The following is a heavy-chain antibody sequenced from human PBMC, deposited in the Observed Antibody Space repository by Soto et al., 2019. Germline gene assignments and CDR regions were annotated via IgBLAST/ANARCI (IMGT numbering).Heavy chain of an antibody. CDR2: ISGSGDNT. V-gene: IGHV3-23*01. CDR1: GFTFSSYS. CDR3: AKLPLVLALVFDY. Sequence: PGGSLRLSCAASGFTFSSYSMSWVRQAPGKGLEWVSSISGSGDNTYYADSVKGRFTISRDNSKNTLFLQMNSLRAEDTALYYCAKLPLVLALVFDYWGQGTLVTVSS. D-gene: IGHD3-10*01. J-gene: IGHJ4*02.